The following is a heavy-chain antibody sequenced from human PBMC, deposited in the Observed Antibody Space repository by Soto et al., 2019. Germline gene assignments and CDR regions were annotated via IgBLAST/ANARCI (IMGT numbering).Heavy chain of an antibody. J-gene: IGHJ5*02. V-gene: IGHV4-39*01. CDR2: IYHTGST. CDR3: ARHFGPYNWNRNWFDP. D-gene: IGHD1-20*01. CDR1: GGSISSSDYH. Sequence: SETLSLTCTVSGGSISSSDYHWGWIRQPPGKGLEWIGSIYHTGSTYYNPSLKSRVTISVDTSKNQFSLRLTSVTAADTAVYYCARHFGPYNWNRNWFDPWGQGTLVTVSS.